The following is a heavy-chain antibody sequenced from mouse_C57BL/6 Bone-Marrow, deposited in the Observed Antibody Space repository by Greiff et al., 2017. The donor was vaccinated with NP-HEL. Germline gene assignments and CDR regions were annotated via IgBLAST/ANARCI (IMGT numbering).Heavy chain of an antibody. CDR2: IDPENGDT. V-gene: IGHV14-4*01. D-gene: IGHD4-1*01. CDR3: TTNWVYFDY. J-gene: IGHJ2*01. Sequence: VQLQQSGAELVRPGASVTLSCTASGFNIKDDYMHWVKQRPEQGLEWIGWIDPENGDTAYASKFQGKATITADTSSNTAYLQLSSLTSEDTAVYYCTTNWVYFDYWGQGTTLTVSS. CDR1: GFNIKDDY.